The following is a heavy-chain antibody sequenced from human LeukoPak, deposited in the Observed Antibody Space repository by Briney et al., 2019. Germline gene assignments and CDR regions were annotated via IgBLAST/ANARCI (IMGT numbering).Heavy chain of an antibody. V-gene: IGHV3-23*01. J-gene: IGHJ4*02. CDR3: ARCRPDSSGSDNY. CDR2: ITGSGGSI. Sequence: GGSLRLSCAASGFTFSTDAMTWVRQAHGKGLEWVSSITGSGGSIYYADSVKGRFTISRDNSENTVFLQMDSLRAEDTPVYYCARCRPDSSGSDNYWGQGTLVTVSP. D-gene: IGHD6-19*01. CDR1: GFTFSTDA.